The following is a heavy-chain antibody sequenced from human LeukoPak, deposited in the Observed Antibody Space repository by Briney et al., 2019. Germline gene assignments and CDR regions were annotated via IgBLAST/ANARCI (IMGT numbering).Heavy chain of an antibody. V-gene: IGHV3-7*01. J-gene: IGHJ4*02. CDR1: GFTFSSCW. Sequence: GGSLGLSCAASGFTFSSCWMSWVRQSPGKGLEWVANIKPDGSEKYYVDSVKGRFTISRDNAKNALYLEMNSLRVGDTAVYYCARERMYSGSGSTYPYYDYWGQGTLVTVSS. CDR3: ARERMYSGSGSTYPYYDY. D-gene: IGHD3-10*01. CDR2: IKPDGSEK.